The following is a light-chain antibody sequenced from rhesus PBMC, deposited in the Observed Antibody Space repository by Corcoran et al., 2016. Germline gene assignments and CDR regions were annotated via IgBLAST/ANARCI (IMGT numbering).Light chain of an antibody. V-gene: IGKV1-22*01. CDR3: QQYSSRPLT. J-gene: IGKJ4*01. CDR1: QGISSW. CDR2: KAS. Sequence: DIQMTQSPSSLSASVGDTVTITCRASQGISSWLAWYQQKPGKAPQLLIYKASSLQSGVPSRLSGSGAGTDFTLTIISLQSEEFATYYCQQYSSRPLTFGGVTKVEIK.